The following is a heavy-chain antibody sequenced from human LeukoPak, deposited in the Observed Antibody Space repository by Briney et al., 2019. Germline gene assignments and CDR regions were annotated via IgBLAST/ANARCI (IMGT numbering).Heavy chain of an antibody. V-gene: IGHV1-2*02. D-gene: IGHD1-26*01. CDR2: INPNSGGT. Sequence: ASVKVSCKASGYTFTGYYMHWVRQAPGQGLEWMGWINPNSGGTNYAQKFQGRVTMTRDTPISTAYMELSRLRSDDTAVYYCARDGGSYSGSWFDPWGQGTLVTVSS. J-gene: IGHJ5*02. CDR1: GYTFTGYY. CDR3: ARDGGSYSGSWFDP.